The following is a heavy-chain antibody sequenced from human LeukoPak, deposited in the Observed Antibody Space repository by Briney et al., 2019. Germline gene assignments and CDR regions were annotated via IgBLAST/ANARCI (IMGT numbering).Heavy chain of an antibody. CDR1: GGTFSSYA. CDR3: ARAIYDSSGYYYNPLDAFDI. V-gene: IGHV1-69*13. D-gene: IGHD3-22*01. Sequence: ASVKVSCKASGGTFSSYAISWVRQAPGQGLEWMGGIIPIFGTANYAQKFQGRVTITADESTSTAYRELSSLRSEDTAVYYCARAIYDSSGYYYNPLDAFDIWGQGTMVTVSS. J-gene: IGHJ3*02. CDR2: IIPIFGTA.